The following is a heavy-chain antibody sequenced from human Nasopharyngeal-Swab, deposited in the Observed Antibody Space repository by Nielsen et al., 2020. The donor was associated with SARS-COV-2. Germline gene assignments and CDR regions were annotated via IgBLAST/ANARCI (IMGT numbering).Heavy chain of an antibody. CDR2: ISSGGRTI. V-gene: IGHV3-48*03. J-gene: IGHJ3*02. Sequence: GESLKISCAASGFTFSSYEMNWVRQAPGKGLEWLSYISSGGRTIAYADSVKGRFTISRDNSKNTVYLQMNSLRAEDTAVYYCAPSVRGIRMYAFDIWGQGTMVTVSS. D-gene: IGHD3-10*02. CDR1: GFTFSSYE. CDR3: APSVRGIRMYAFDI.